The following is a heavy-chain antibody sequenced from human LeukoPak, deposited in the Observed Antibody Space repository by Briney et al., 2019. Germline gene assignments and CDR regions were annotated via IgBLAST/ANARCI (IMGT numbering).Heavy chain of an antibody. CDR2: ISGSGGST. V-gene: IGHV3-23*01. CDR3: ALASMVQGVTFDY. Sequence: GGSLRLSFAAPGFTLSSYAMSWFRQAPGKGLDWVSAISGSGGSTYYAYSVKGRFTISRDNSKNTLYLQMNSLRAEDTAVYYCALASMVQGVTFDYWGQGTLVTVSS. CDR1: GFTLSSYA. D-gene: IGHD3-10*01. J-gene: IGHJ4*02.